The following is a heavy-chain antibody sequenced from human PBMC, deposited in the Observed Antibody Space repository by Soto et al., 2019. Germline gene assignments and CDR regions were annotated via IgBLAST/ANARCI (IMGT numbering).Heavy chain of an antibody. Sequence: PGGSLRLSCAASGFTFSSYWMHWVRQAPGKGLVWVSRINSDGSSTSYADSVKGRFTISRDNAKNTLYLQMNSLRAEDTAVYYCARDTEIAVAGTSFDYWGQGTLVTVSS. D-gene: IGHD6-19*01. CDR2: INSDGSST. CDR1: GFTFSSYW. CDR3: ARDTEIAVAGTSFDY. J-gene: IGHJ4*02. V-gene: IGHV3-74*01.